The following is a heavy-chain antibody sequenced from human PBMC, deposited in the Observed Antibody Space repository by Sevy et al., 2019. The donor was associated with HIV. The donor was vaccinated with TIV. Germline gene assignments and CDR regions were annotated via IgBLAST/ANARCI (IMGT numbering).Heavy chain of an antibody. CDR2: ISAYSGNT. V-gene: IGHV1-18*01. Sequence: ASVKVSCKASGYTFTTYAISWVRQVPGQGLELMGWISAYSGNTNYAQRLQGRVTLTTDTSTGTAYMELRSLRSDDTAVYYCARDVDNIRFDPWGQGTLVTVSS. CDR1: GYTFTTYA. CDR3: ARDVDNIRFDP. J-gene: IGHJ5*02. D-gene: IGHD2-15*01.